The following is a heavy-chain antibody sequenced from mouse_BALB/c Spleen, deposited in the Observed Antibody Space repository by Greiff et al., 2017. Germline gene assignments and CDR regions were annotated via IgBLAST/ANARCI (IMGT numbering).Heavy chain of an antibody. Sequence: VQLQQSGAELAKPGASVKMSCKASGYTFTSYWMHWVKQRPGQGLEWIGYINPSTGYTEYNQKFKDKATLTADKSSSTAYMQLSSLTSEDSAVYYCAREVYYYGSSYYFDYWGQGTTLTVSS. J-gene: IGHJ2*01. CDR3: AREVYYYGSSYYFDY. D-gene: IGHD1-1*01. CDR2: INPSTGYT. CDR1: GYTFTSYW. V-gene: IGHV1-7*01.